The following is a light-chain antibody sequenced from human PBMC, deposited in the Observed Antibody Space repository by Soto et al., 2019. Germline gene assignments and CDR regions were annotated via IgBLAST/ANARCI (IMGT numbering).Light chain of an antibody. J-gene: IGLJ2*01. Sequence: SYELTQPPSVSVAPGQTARITCGGNDIGDKSVHWYQQKPGQAPLLVVYDDTDRPSGIPERFSGSNSGNTATLTISRVEAGDEADYYCQVWDSSSDHRVVFGGGTKLTVL. CDR1: DIGDKS. CDR3: QVWDSSSDHRVV. CDR2: DDT. V-gene: IGLV3-21*02.